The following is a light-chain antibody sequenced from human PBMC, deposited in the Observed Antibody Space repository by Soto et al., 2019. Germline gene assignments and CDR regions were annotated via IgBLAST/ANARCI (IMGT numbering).Light chain of an antibody. J-gene: IGKJ1*01. Sequence: EIVLTQSPGTLSLSPGERVTLSCRASQSVGTSWLAWYQQKPGQSPRLLIYSTSSRATGIPDRFSGSGSETDFALTIRRLEPEDSAVYYCQRYASSQWTFGQGTKVEIK. V-gene: IGKV3-20*01. CDR2: STS. CDR3: QRYASSQWT. CDR1: QSVGTSW.